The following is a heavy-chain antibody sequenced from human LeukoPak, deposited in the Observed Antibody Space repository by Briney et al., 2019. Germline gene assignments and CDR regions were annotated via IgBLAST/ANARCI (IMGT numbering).Heavy chain of an antibody. CDR1: GGSIRSYY. CDR3: ARGTEEYYYDSSGYYYVIDY. Sequence: SETLSLTCTVSGGSIRSYYWSWIRQPPGKGLEWIGYIYYSGSTNYNPSLKSRVTISVDTSKNQFSLKLSSVTAADTAVYYCARGTEEYYYDSSGYYYVIDYWGQGTLVTVSS. D-gene: IGHD3-22*01. V-gene: IGHV4-59*01. CDR2: IYYSGST. J-gene: IGHJ4*02.